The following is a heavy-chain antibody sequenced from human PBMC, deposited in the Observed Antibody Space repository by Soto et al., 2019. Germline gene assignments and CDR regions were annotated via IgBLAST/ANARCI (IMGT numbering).Heavy chain of an antibody. J-gene: IGHJ4*02. V-gene: IGHV3-21*01. CDR2: ISATGSDI. CDR1: GFTFSSHT. D-gene: IGHD3-16*01. Sequence: EVDLVESGGGLAKPGGALRLSCTDSGFTFSSHTMNWFRQAPGKGLEWVSTISATGSDIYYGDSVMDRFTISRDNAKKSLDLQLNNLRVEATAVSYCARRYDVVRVPVALRVWYFEHWCQGTVVTVSS. CDR3: ARRYDVVRVPVALRVWYFEH.